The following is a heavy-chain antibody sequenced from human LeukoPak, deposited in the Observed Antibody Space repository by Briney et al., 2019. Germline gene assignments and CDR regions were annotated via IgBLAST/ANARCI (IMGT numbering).Heavy chain of an antibody. CDR3: ARWAVRGVVNFDY. J-gene: IGHJ4*02. CDR1: GGPISSGGYY. V-gene: IGHV4-31*03. Sequence: SETLSLTCSVSGGPISSGGYYWSWIRQHRGMGLEWIGHVYHSGTTNYNPSLKSRVTISADTSKNQFSLKLNSVTAADTAVYFCARWAVRGVVNFDYWGQGIRVTASS. D-gene: IGHD3-10*01. CDR2: VYHSGTT.